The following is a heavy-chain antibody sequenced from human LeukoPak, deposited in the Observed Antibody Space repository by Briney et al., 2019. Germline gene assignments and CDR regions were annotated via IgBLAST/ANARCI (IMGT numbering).Heavy chain of an antibody. J-gene: IGHJ4*02. V-gene: IGHV3-23*01. Sequence: PGGSLRLSCAASGFTFSSYAMSWVRQAPGKGLEGVSAISGSGGGTYYADSVKGRFTISRDNSKNTLYLQMNSLRAEDTAVYYCAKVYDTMVRGVITNWGQGTLVTVSS. CDR1: GFTFSSYA. CDR2: ISGSGGGT. CDR3: AKVYDTMVRGVITN. D-gene: IGHD3-10*01.